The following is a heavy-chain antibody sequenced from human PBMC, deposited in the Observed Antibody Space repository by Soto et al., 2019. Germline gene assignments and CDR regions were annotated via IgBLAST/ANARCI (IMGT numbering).Heavy chain of an antibody. V-gene: IGHV1-8*01. CDR2: MNPNSGNP. CDR1: GYTFTSYD. D-gene: IGHD3-10*01. J-gene: IGHJ5*02. CDR3: ARLRYFGSGSNWCDP. Sequence: QVQLMQSGAEVKKPGASVKVSCTASGYTFTSYDITWVRQATGQGLEWMGLMNPNSGNPGYAQKFQGRVIITRNTTISTAYMELSSLRSEDTAVYYCARLRYFGSGSNWCDPCSHGTLVTFSS.